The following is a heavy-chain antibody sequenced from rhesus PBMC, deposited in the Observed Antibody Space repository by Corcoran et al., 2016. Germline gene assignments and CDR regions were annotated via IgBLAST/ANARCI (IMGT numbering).Heavy chain of an antibody. CDR1: GVSISRSY. D-gene: IGHD3-16*01. J-gene: IGHJ4*01. CDR3: ARGGYYSGSFDY. V-gene: IGHV4-169*01. Sequence: QLRLQESGPGLVKPSETRSVTGAVSGVSISRSYWSWIRQAPGKGLEWIGDVYGSGSSTNYNPSLKRRVTLSVDTSKNQLSLKLSAVTAADTAVYYCARGGYYSGSFDYWGQGVLVTVSS. CDR2: VYGSGSST.